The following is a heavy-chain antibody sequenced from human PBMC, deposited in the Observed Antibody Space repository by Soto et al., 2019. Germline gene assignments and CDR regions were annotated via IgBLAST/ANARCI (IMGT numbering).Heavy chain of an antibody. J-gene: IGHJ4*02. D-gene: IGHD3-10*01. CDR1: GVTVGNNY. V-gene: IGHV3-53*01. Sequence: EVQLVESGGGLIQPGGSLKLSCAASGVTVGNNYMNWVRQAPGQGLEWVSLIYSTGTTKYADSVKGRFTVSRDNAKNTLYLQMNSLRAEDTAVYYCAKDGRGSGSHYNSFGYWGQGTLVTVSS. CDR3: AKDGRGSGSHYNSFGY. CDR2: IYSTGTT.